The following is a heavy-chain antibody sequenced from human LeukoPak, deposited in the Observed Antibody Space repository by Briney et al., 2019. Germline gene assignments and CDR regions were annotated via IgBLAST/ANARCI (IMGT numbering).Heavy chain of an antibody. J-gene: IGHJ4*02. CDR3: VRTPPTLGYCTETSCPFDH. Sequence: GGSLRLSCAGSGFTFGWYWMSWVRQAPGKGLEWVANIKMDGSEKYYLDSVKGRFTISRDNARNSVYLQMSSPRAEDTAVYYCVRTPPTLGYCTETSCPFDHWGQGALVTVSS. CDR1: GFTFGWYW. CDR2: IKMDGSEK. D-gene: IGHD2-8*02. V-gene: IGHV3-7*01.